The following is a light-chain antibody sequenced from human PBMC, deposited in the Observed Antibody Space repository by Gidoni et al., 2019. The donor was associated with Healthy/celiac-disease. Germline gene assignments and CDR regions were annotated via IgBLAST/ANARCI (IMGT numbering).Light chain of an antibody. V-gene: IGKV1-39*01. CDR3: QQSYSTPT. Sequence: DIQMTQSPSSLSASVGDRVTITCRASQSISSYLNWYQQKPGKAPKLLIYAASSLQSGVPSRFSGSGSGTDFTLTISRLQPEDFATYYCQQSYSTPTFXQXTKVEIK. CDR2: AAS. J-gene: IGKJ1*01. CDR1: QSISSY.